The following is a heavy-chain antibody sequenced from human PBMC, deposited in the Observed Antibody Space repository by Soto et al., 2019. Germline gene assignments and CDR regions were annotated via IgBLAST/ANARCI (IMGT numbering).Heavy chain of an antibody. CDR3: ARDGGEQYCSGGSCYSHYYYYMDV. D-gene: IGHD2-15*01. J-gene: IGHJ6*03. Sequence: GGSLRLSCAASGFTFSDYYMSWIRQAPGKGLEWVSYISSSGSTIYYADSVKGRFTISRDNAKNSLYLKMNSLGAEDTAVYYCARDGGEQYCSGGSCYSHYYYYMDVWGKGTTVTVSS. CDR2: ISSSGSTI. CDR1: GFTFSDYY. V-gene: IGHV3-11*01.